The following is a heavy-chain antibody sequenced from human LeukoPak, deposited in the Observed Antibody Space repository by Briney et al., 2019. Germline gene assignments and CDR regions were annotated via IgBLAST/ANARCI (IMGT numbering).Heavy chain of an antibody. CDR2: INHSGST. D-gene: IGHD6-19*01. CDR1: GGSFSGYY. J-gene: IGHJ4*02. CDR3: AREGGAVAGTGDY. V-gene: IGHV4-34*01. Sequence: SETLSLTCAVYGGSFSGYYWSWIRQPPGKGLEWIGEINHSGSTNYNPSLKSRVTISVDTSKNQFSLKLSSVTAADTAVYYCAREGGAVAGTGDYWGQGTLVTVSS.